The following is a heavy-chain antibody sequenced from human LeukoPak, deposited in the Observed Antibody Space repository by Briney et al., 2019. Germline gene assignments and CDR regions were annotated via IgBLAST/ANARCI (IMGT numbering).Heavy chain of an antibody. CDR1: GFPFSKAW. CDR3: TTNGYDLDY. D-gene: IGHD5-12*01. V-gene: IGHV3-15*01. Sequence: PGGALQLSCGASGFPFSKAWMGGGRPAPGKGVEWVGRIKSKTDGGTTDYAAPVKGRFTISRDYSKNTLYLQMNSLKTEDTAVYYCTTNGYDLDYWGQGTLVTVSS. CDR2: IKSKTDGGTT. J-gene: IGHJ4*02.